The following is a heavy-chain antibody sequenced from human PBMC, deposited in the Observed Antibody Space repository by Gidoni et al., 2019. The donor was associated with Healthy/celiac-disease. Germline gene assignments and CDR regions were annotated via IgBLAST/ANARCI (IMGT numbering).Heavy chain of an antibody. Sequence: QVQLVQSGDEVQKPGSSVKVSCKASGGTFSSYTISWVRQAPGQGLEWMGRIIPILGIANDAQKCQGRVTITADKSTSTAYMELSSLRSEDTAVYYCAIRGSSGYYYDYWGQGTLVTVSS. CDR2: IIPILGIA. CDR1: GGTFSSYT. CDR3: AIRGSSGYYYDY. V-gene: IGHV1-69*02. J-gene: IGHJ4*02. D-gene: IGHD3-22*01.